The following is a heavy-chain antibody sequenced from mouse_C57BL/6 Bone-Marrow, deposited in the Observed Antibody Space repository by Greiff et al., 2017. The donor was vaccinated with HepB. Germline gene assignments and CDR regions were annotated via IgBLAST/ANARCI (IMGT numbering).Heavy chain of an antibody. V-gene: IGHV14-4*01. Sequence: EVQLQESGAELVRPGASVKLSCTASGFNIKDDYMHWVKQRPEQGLEWIGWIDPENGDTEYASKFQGKATITADTSSNNAYLQLSSLTSDDTAVYYCTTTTSPEDYWGQGTTLTVSS. CDR3: TTTTSPEDY. CDR1: GFNIKDDY. J-gene: IGHJ2*01. D-gene: IGHD2-12*01. CDR2: IDPENGDT.